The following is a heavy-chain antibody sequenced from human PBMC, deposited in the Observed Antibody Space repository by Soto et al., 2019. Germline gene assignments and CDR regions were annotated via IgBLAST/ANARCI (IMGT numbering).Heavy chain of an antibody. D-gene: IGHD6-19*01. J-gene: IGHJ3*01. CDR1: GFIFGNYW. Sequence: EVQLVESGGGLVQPGGSLRLSCTGSGFIFGNYWMTWVRQAPGQGLEWVANIRKDESMMSYLDSVRGRFTISRDNAKNSLFLQMNDLRAEDTALYYCTRDISPGTSGWYFDAFDLWGQGTMVTVSS. CDR3: TRDISPGTSGWYFDAFDL. CDR2: IRKDESMM. V-gene: IGHV3-7*05.